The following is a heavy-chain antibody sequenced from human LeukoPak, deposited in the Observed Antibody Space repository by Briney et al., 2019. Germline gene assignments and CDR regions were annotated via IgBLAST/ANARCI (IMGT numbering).Heavy chain of an antibody. CDR1: GFSFGSYA. Sequence: GGSLRLSCAASGFSFGSYAMSWVRQAAGKGLEWVSEICGSVSGSGDCTHYADSVKGRFTISRDNSKNTLYLQMNSLRAEDTAVYYCAKGGYSYVRTPSHGFDYWGQGALVTVSS. CDR3: AKGGYSYVRTPSHGFDY. J-gene: IGHJ4*02. V-gene: IGHV3-23*01. CDR2: ICGSVSGSGDCT. D-gene: IGHD5-18*01.